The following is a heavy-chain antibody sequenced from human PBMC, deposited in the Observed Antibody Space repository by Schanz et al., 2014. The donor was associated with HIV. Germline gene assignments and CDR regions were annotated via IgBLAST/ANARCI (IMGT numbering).Heavy chain of an antibody. CDR1: GGTFNIYG. CDR2: ISAYNGKT. J-gene: IGHJ6*02. Sequence: QVQLVQSGAEVKKPGSSVKVSCTASGGTFNIYGISWVRQAPGQGLEWMGWISAYNGKTNYARKVQGRVTMTTDTSTTTAYMEQRSVRSDDTAVYDCARGARYGMDVWGQGTTVTVSS. CDR3: ARGARYGMDV. V-gene: IGHV1-18*01.